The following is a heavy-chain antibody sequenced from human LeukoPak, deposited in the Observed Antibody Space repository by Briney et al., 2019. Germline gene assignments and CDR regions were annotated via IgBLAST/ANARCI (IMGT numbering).Heavy chain of an antibody. CDR3: AKDRPGIWFGELDAFDI. V-gene: IGHV3-7*03. J-gene: IGHJ3*02. CDR2: IKQDGSEK. CDR1: GFTFSSYW. Sequence: GGSLRLSCAASGFTFSSYWMSWVRQAPGKGLEWVANIKQDGSEKYYVDSVKGRFTISRDNAKNSLYLQMNSLRAEDTAVYYCAKDRPGIWFGELDAFDIWGQGTMVTVSS. D-gene: IGHD3-10*01.